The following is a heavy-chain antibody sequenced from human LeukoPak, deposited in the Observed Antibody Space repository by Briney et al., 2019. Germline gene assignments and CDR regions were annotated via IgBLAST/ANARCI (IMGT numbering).Heavy chain of an antibody. CDR1: GYTFTSYD. J-gene: IGHJ4*02. D-gene: IGHD3-22*01. CDR3: ARGYYYDSSGYRPGFDY. CDR2: MNPNSGNT. Sequence: VASVKVSCKASGYTFTSYDINWVRQATGQGLEWMGWMNPNSGNTGFAQKFQGRVAMTRNTSISTAYMELSSLRSADTAVYYCARGYYYDSSGYRPGFDYWGQGTLVTVSS. V-gene: IGHV1-8*01.